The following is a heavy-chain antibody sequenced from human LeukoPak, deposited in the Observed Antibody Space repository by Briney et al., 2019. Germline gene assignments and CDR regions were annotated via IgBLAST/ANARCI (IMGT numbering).Heavy chain of an antibody. D-gene: IGHD2-21*01. CDR1: GFTFSSYS. Sequence: GGSLRLSCAASGFTFSSYSMNWVRQAPGKGLEWVSSISSSSSYIYYADSVKGRFTISRDNAKNSLYLQMNSLRAEDTAVYYCAKFPPTSRNHITCGGWGQGTLVTVSS. CDR2: ISSSSSYI. J-gene: IGHJ4*02. V-gene: IGHV3-21*04. CDR3: AKFPPTSRNHITCGG.